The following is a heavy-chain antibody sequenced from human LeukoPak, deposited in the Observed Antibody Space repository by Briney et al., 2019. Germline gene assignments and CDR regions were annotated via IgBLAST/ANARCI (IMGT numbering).Heavy chain of an antibody. CDR1: GGSISSGSYY. J-gene: IGHJ4*02. Sequence: PSQTLSLTCTVSGGSISSGSYYWSRIRQPAGKGLEWIGRIYTSGSTNYNPSLKRRVTISVDTSKNQFSLKLSSVTAADTAVYYCARDLNTYYYDSSWGQGTLVTVSS. CDR2: IYTSGST. D-gene: IGHD3-22*01. V-gene: IGHV4-61*02. CDR3: ARDLNTYYYDSS.